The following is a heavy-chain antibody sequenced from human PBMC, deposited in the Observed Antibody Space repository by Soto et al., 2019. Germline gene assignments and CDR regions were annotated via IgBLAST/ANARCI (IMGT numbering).Heavy chain of an antibody. CDR1: AYSFTNNW. CDR2: IYPGDSDT. D-gene: IGHD2-8*01. V-gene: IGHV5-51*01. Sequence: GESLKISCKVSAYSFTNNWIGWVRQMPGKGLEWMGSIYPGDSDTTYSPSFQGQVTISADRSIDTAYLQCSSLKASDTAMYYCARVSLFCNNGVCQFDYWGQGTQVTVSS. J-gene: IGHJ4*02. CDR3: ARVSLFCNNGVCQFDY.